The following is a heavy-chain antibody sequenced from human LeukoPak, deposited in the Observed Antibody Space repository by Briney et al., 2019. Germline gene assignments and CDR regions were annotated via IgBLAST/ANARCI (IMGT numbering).Heavy chain of an antibody. J-gene: IGHJ4*02. D-gene: IGHD3-10*02. Sequence: SETLSLTCTVSGGSISSYYWSWIRQPPGKGLEWIGYIYYSGSTNYNPSLKSRVTISVDTSKNQFSLKLSSVTAADTAVYYCARDSLSSGSSFDYWGQGTLVTVSS. CDR2: IYYSGST. CDR3: ARDSLSSGSSFDY. V-gene: IGHV4-59*01. CDR1: GGSISSYY.